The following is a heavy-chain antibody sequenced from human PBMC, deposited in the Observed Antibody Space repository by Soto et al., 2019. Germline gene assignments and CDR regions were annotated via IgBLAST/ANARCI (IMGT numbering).Heavy chain of an antibody. CDR1: GGSFSGYY. CDR2: INHSGST. D-gene: IGHD3-16*01. V-gene: IGHV4-34*01. J-gene: IGHJ3*02. Sequence: SETLSLTCAVYGGSFSGYYWSWIRQPPGKGLEWIGEINHSGSTNYNPSLKSRVTISVDTSKNQFSLHLLSVTAADTAVYYCARSPLTYDYVRQTWSEVGDSFDIWGRGTLVTVSS. CDR3: ARSPLTYDYVRQTWSEVGDSFDI.